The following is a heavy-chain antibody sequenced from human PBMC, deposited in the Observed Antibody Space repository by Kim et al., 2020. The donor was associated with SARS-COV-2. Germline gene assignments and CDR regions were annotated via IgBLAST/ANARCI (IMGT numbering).Heavy chain of an antibody. V-gene: IGHV3-9*01. CDR2: ISWNSGSI. D-gene: IGHD1-1*01. CDR3: AKDGNWDGGDAFDI. Sequence: GGSLRLSCAASGFTFDDYAMHWVRQAPGKGLEWVSGISWNSGSIGNADSVKGRFIISRANAKHSLYLQMNSLSAEDTALYYCAKDGNWDGGDAFDIWGQGTMVTFSS. CDR1: GFTFDDYA. J-gene: IGHJ3*02.